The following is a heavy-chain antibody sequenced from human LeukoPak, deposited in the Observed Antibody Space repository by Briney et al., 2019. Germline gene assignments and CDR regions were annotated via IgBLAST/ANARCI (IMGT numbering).Heavy chain of an antibody. Sequence: GASVKVSCKASGYSFTSYGISWVRQAPGQGLEWMGWISAYNGNTNYAQKLQGRVTMTTDTSTSTAYMELRSLRSDDTAVYYCARDTLRPHDYDSSGPPSYWGQGTLVTVSS. V-gene: IGHV1-18*01. CDR2: ISAYNGNT. D-gene: IGHD3-22*01. J-gene: IGHJ4*02. CDR3: ARDTLRPHDYDSSGPPSY. CDR1: GYSFTSYG.